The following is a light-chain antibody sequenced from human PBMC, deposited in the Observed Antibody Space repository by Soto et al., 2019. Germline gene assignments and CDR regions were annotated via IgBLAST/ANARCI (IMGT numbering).Light chain of an antibody. CDR3: QQRSNWPWT. V-gene: IGKV3-11*01. J-gene: IGKJ1*01. Sequence: EIVMTQSPATLSVSPGERVTLSCRASQSVSSNLAWYQQKVGQAPRLLIYGASTRATGIPARFSGSGSATDFTLTISSLEPEDFAVYYCQQRSNWPWTFGQGTKVDI. CDR1: QSVSSN. CDR2: GAS.